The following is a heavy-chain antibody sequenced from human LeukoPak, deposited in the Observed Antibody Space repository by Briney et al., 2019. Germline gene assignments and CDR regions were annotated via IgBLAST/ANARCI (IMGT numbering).Heavy chain of an antibody. V-gene: IGHV4-4*07. Sequence: PSETLSLTCTVSGGSISSYYWSWIRQPAGKGLEWIGRIYTSGSTNYNPSLKSRVTMSVDTSKNQFSLKLSSVTAADTAVYYCARDYFISGSGHLDGDAFDIWGQGTMVTVSS. D-gene: IGHD3-10*01. J-gene: IGHJ3*02. CDR1: GGSISSYY. CDR3: ARDYFISGSGHLDGDAFDI. CDR2: IYTSGST.